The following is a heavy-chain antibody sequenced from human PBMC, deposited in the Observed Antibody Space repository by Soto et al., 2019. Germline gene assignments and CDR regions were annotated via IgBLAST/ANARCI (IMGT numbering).Heavy chain of an antibody. CDR3: ARDRAGDTAMVGVSDY. D-gene: IGHD5-18*01. J-gene: IGHJ4*02. Sequence: QVQLVQSGAEVKKPGASVKVSCKASGYTFTSYGISWVRQAPVQGLEWMGWISAYNGNTNYAQKLQGRVTMTTDTSTSTAYMELRSLRSDDTAVYYCARDRAGDTAMVGVSDYWGQGTLVTVSS. V-gene: IGHV1-18*01. CDR2: ISAYNGNT. CDR1: GYTFTSYG.